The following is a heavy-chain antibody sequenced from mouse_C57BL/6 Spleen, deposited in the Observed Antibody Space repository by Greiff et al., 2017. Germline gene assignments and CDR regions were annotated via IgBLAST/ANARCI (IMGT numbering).Heavy chain of an antibody. CDR2: IRHKANNHAT. D-gene: IGHD3-3*01. CDR3: TPLWDRADD. V-gene: IGHV6-6*01. J-gene: IGHJ2*01. CDR1: GFTFSDAW. Sequence: EVKLMESGGGLVQPGGSMKLSCAASGFTFSDAWMDWVRQSPEKGLEWVAEIRHKANNHATYYAESVKGRFTISRDDSKSSVYLQMNSVRAGDTGMYYCTPLWDRADDWGQGTTLTVSS.